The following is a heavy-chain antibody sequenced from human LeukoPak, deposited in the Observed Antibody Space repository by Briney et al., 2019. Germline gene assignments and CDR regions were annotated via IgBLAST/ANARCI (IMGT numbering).Heavy chain of an antibody. J-gene: IGHJ6*02. Sequence: SETLSLTCTVSGGSITSHYWSWIRQPPGKGLEWIGYIYKNGSTNYNPTLKSRVSISVDTSKNQFSLKLSSVTAADTAIYYCARVGPAMTYFYYYPMDVWGQGTTVTVSS. V-gene: IGHV4-59*11. D-gene: IGHD2-2*01. CDR1: GGSITSHY. CDR2: IYKNGST. CDR3: ARVGPAMTYFYYYPMDV.